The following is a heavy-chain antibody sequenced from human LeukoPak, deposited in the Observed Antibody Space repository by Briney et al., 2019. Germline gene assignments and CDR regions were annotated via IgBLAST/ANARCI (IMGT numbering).Heavy chain of an antibody. CDR2: IYYSGST. CDR3: ARAVVRGVPFDY. Sequence: SETLSLTCTVSGGSISSYYCSWIRQPPGKGLEWIGYIYYSGSTNYNPSLKSRVTISVDTSKNQFSLKLSSVTAADTAVYYCARAVVRGVPFDYWGQGTLVTVSS. V-gene: IGHV4-59*01. CDR1: GGSISSYY. D-gene: IGHD3-10*01. J-gene: IGHJ4*02.